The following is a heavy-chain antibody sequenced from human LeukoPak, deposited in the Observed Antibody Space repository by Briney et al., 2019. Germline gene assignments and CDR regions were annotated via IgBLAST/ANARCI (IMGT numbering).Heavy chain of an antibody. CDR2: ISGSGGST. J-gene: IGHJ6*02. Sequence: GGSLRLSCAASGFTFSSYAMSWVRQAPGKGLEWVSAISGSGGSTYYADSVKGRFTISRDNSKNTLYLQMNSLRAEDTAVYYCAKDNYGDYIYYYYYGMDVWGQGTTVTVSS. V-gene: IGHV3-23*01. CDR3: AKDNYGDYIYYYYYGMDV. D-gene: IGHD4-17*01. CDR1: GFTFSSYA.